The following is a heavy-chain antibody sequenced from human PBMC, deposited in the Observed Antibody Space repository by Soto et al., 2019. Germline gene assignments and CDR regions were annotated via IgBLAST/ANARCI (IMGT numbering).Heavy chain of an antibody. CDR2: IYYSGST. CDR1: GGSISSYY. J-gene: IGHJ5*02. CDR3: ARDRGAWFDP. Sequence: PSETLSLTCTVSGGSISSYYWSWIRQPPGKGLEWIGYIYYSGSTNHNPSLKSRVTISVDTSKNQFSLKLSSVTAADTAVYYCARDRGAWFDPWGQGTLVTVSS. V-gene: IGHV4-59*01. D-gene: IGHD3-16*01.